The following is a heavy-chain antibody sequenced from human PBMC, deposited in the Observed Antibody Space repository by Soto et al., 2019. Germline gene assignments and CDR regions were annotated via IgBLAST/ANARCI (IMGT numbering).Heavy chain of an antibody. CDR1: GFTFSNYW. Sequence: EVQLVESGGGLVQPGGSLRLSCAASGFTFSNYWIHWVRQAPGKGLMWVSRINSDGSITNYGDFVKGRFTISRDNAKNTLYLQMNSLRAEDTALYYCARGVRGHYGKDVWGQGTTVTVSS. CDR2: INSDGSIT. V-gene: IGHV3-74*01. D-gene: IGHD3-10*01. CDR3: ARGVRGHYGKDV. J-gene: IGHJ6*02.